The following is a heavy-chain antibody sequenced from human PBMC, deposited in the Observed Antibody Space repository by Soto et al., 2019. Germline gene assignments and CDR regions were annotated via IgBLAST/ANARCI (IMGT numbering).Heavy chain of an antibody. CDR3: ARNFATEGTPGDDFDY. J-gene: IGHJ4*02. V-gene: IGHV3-74*01. CDR1: GFTFSHYW. CDR2: IHGDGTHT. D-gene: IGHD4-17*01. Sequence: EVQLVESGGGLVQPGGSLRLSCAASGFTFSHYWMHWVRQVPGKGLLWVSRIHGDGTHTSYADFVKGRFTISRDNAKNTMLLQMNSLSAEDTAVYYCARNFATEGTPGDDFDYWGQGTLLTVSS.